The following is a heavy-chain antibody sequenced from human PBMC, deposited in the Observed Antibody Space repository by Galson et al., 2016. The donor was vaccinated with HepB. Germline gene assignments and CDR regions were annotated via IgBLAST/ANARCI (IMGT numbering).Heavy chain of an antibody. CDR1: GFTVGSSY. Sequence: SLRLSCAVSGFTVGSSYMAWLRQAPGKGLEWVSSLYSDGQTHHSDSLKGSDTTSRDNAKNIVHLHMSTLRAEDTAVYYCASHQGPCSRTKCHPLWDWGQGTLVAVSS. CDR3: ASHQGPCSRTKCHPLWD. V-gene: IGHV3-66*04. CDR2: LYSDGQT. D-gene: IGHD1-26*01. J-gene: IGHJ4*02.